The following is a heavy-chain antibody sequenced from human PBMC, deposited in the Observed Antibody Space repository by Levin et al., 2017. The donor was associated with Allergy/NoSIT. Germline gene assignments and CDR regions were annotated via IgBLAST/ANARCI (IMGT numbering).Heavy chain of an antibody. CDR3: ARGIPKYSSGWYLGAFDI. CDR1: GGSFSGYY. Sequence: PSETLSLTCAVYGGSFSGYYWSWIRQPPGKGLEWIGEINHSGSTNYNPSLKSRVTISVDTSKNQFSLKLSSVTAADTAVYYCARGIPKYSSGWYLGAFDIWGQGTMVTVSS. CDR2: INHSGST. V-gene: IGHV4-34*01. D-gene: IGHD6-19*01. J-gene: IGHJ3*02.